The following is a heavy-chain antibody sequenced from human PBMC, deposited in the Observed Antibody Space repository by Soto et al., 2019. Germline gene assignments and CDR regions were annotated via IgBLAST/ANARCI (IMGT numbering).Heavy chain of an antibody. Sequence: ETLSLTCAVYGGSFSGYYWSWIRQPPGKGLEWIGEINHSGSTNYNPSLKSRVTISVDTSKNQFSLKLSSVTAADTAVYYCARGANIVVVPAATPPRPSYYMDVWGKGTTVTVSS. V-gene: IGHV4-34*01. CDR2: INHSGST. CDR3: ARGANIVVVPAATPPRPSYYMDV. CDR1: GGSFSGYY. D-gene: IGHD2-2*01. J-gene: IGHJ6*03.